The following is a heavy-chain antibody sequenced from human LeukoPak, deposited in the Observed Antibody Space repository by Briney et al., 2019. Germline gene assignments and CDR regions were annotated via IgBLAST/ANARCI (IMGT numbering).Heavy chain of an antibody. Sequence: PGGSLRLSCGASGFTFSSYAMHWVRQAPGKGLEWVAVIWYDGSNKYYADSVKGRFTISRDNSKNTLYLQMNSLRAEDTAVYYCATSSSSSWRLDYWGQGTLVTVSS. D-gene: IGHD6-13*01. CDR3: ATSSSSSWRLDY. J-gene: IGHJ4*02. V-gene: IGHV3-33*08. CDR2: IWYDGSNK. CDR1: GFTFSSYA.